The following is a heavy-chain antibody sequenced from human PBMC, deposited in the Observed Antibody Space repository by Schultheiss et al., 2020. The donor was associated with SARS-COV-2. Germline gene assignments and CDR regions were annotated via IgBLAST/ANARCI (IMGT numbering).Heavy chain of an antibody. CDR1: GGSFSGYY. CDR2: INHSGST. J-gene: IGHJ4*02. D-gene: IGHD1-1*01. Sequence: SETLSLTCAVYGGSFSGYYWSWIRQPPGKGLEWIGEINHSGSTNYNPSLKSRVTISVDTSKNHFSLKLSSVTAADTAVYYCASTRYYFDYWGQGTLVTVSS. V-gene: IGHV4-34*01. CDR3: ASTRYYFDY.